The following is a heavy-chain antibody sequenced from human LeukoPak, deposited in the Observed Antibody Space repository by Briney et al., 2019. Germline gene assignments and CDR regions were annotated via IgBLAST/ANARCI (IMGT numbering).Heavy chain of an antibody. CDR2: IRSKAYGGTT. Sequence: PGGSLRLSCTASGFTFGDYAMSWFRQAPGKGLEWVGFIRSKAYGGTTEYAASVKGRFTISRDDSKSIAYLQMNSLKTEDTAVYYCTSECGRVCYYMDVWAKGPRSPSP. CDR3: TSECGRVCYYMDV. D-gene: IGHD2-15*01. V-gene: IGHV3-49*03. J-gene: IGHJ6*03. CDR1: GFTFGDYA.